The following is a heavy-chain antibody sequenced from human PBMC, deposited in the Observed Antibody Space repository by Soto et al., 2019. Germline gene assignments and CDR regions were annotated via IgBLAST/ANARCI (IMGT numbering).Heavy chain of an antibody. CDR2: INAGNGDT. V-gene: IGHV1-3*01. J-gene: IGHJ5*02. D-gene: IGHD5-12*01. CDR1: GITFSSYA. Sequence: ASVKVSCKASGITFSSYAMHWVRQAPGQRLEWMGWINAGNGDTRYSQIFQGRVTLTRDTSASTVYLDLSSLRSEDTAIYYCARAISGYGTWGQGTLVTVS. CDR3: ARAISGYGT.